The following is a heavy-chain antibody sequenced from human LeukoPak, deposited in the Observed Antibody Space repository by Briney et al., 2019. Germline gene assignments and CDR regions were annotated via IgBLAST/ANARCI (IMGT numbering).Heavy chain of an antibody. J-gene: IGHJ4*02. D-gene: IGHD1-26*01. CDR1: GGSISSYY. Sequence: PSETLSLTCTVSGGSISSYYWTWIRQPPGKGLEWIGYIYYSGNIKYNPSLKSRATISVDTSKNQFSLKLTSVSAADTAVYYCARGRSGIQYNFDYWGQGTLVTVSS. V-gene: IGHV4-59*01. CDR3: ARGRSGIQYNFDY. CDR2: IYYSGNI.